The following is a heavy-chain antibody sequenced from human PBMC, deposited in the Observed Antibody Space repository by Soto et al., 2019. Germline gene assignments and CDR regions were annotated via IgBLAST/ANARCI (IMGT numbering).Heavy chain of an antibody. J-gene: IGHJ6*02. CDR1: GGTFISYA. Sequence: QVQLVQSGAEVKKPGSSVKVSCKASGGTFISYAISWVRQAPGQGLEWMGGIIPIFGTANYAQKFQGRVTITADESTSTAYMELSSLRSEDTAVYYCARDEGRGGSYPRLYYGMDVWGQGTTVTVSS. V-gene: IGHV1-69*12. D-gene: IGHD1-26*01. CDR2: IIPIFGTA. CDR3: ARDEGRGGSYPRLYYGMDV.